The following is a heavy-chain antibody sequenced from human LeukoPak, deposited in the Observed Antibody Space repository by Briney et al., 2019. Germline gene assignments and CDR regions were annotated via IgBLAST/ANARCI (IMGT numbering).Heavy chain of an antibody. D-gene: IGHD2-15*01. CDR1: GGSISSSSYY. Sequence: PSETLSLTCTVSGGSISSSSYYWGWIRQPPGKGLEWIGSIYYSGSTYYNPSLKSRVTISVDTSKNQFSLKLSSVIPEDTAVYYCVRGYSQRFDSWGQGTLVTVSS. CDR3: VRGYSQRFDS. V-gene: IGHV4-39*01. J-gene: IGHJ5*01. CDR2: IYYSGST.